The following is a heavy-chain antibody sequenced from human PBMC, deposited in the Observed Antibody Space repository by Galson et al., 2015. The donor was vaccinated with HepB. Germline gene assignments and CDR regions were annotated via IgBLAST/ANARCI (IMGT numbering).Heavy chain of an antibody. V-gene: IGHV1-18*01. Sequence: SVKVSCKASGYTFTSYGISWVRQAPGQGLEWMGWISAYNGNTNYAQKLQGRVTMTTDTSTSTAYMELRSLRSDDTAVYYCARVAIVVVPAAESWEVDYWGQGTLVTVSS. CDR3: ARVAIVVVPAAESWEVDY. D-gene: IGHD2-2*01. CDR2: ISAYNGNT. J-gene: IGHJ4*02. CDR1: GYTFTSYG.